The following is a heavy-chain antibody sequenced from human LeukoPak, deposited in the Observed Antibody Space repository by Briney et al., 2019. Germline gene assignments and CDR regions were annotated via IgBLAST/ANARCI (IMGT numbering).Heavy chain of an antibody. CDR2: IIPILGIA. J-gene: IGHJ4*02. Sequence: SVKVSCKASGGTFSSYAISWVRQAPGQGLEWMGRIIPILGIANYAQKFQGRVTITADKSTSTAYMELSSLRSEDTAVYYCARTLYYDSSGYYCPPPQGTPFFDYWGQGTLVTVSS. V-gene: IGHV1-69*04. CDR3: ARTLYYDSSGYYCPPPQGTPFFDY. D-gene: IGHD3-22*01. CDR1: GGTFSSYA.